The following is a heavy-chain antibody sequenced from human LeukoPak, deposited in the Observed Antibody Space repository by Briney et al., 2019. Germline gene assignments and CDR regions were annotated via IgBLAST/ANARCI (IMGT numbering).Heavy chain of an antibody. Sequence: GSLRLSCAASEFTFSSYAMSWVRQAPGKGLEWVSAISGSGGSTYYADSVKGRFTISRDNSKNTLYLQMNSLRAEDTAVYYCAKTDILTGYWPYWGQGTLVTVSS. CDR3: AKTDILTGYWPY. V-gene: IGHV3-23*01. CDR2: ISGSGGST. D-gene: IGHD3-9*01. J-gene: IGHJ4*02. CDR1: EFTFSSYA.